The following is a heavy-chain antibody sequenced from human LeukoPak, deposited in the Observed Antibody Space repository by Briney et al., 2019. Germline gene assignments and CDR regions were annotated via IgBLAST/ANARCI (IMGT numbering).Heavy chain of an antibody. CDR1: GYRSINYW. Sequence: GESLKTSFKASGYRSINYWIGWVRQMPGKGLEWRGIIYPDDSDIRYSPSFQGQVTISADRSRSIAYVKWNSLKASATAMYYCARQTLGVRGGEWDYWGQGTLVTVSS. V-gene: IGHV5-51*01. D-gene: IGHD3-10*01. CDR2: IYPDDSDI. CDR3: ARQTLGVRGGEWDY. J-gene: IGHJ4*02.